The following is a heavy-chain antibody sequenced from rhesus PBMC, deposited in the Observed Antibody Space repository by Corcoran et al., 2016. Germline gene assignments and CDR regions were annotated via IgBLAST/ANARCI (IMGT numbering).Heavy chain of an antibody. V-gene: IGHV1-198*02. Sequence: QVQLVQSGAEVKKPRASVQVSCQASGFTFGRSAISWVRKAPGQGLEGMGVIIPLVGITNDAEKFQGRVTSTADTSTSTAYMELSSLRSEDTAVYYCARGNSIAAGFDYWGQGVLVTVSS. J-gene: IGHJ4*01. CDR3: ARGNSIAAGFDY. CDR1: GFTFGRSA. CDR2: IIPLVGIT. D-gene: IGHD6-31*01.